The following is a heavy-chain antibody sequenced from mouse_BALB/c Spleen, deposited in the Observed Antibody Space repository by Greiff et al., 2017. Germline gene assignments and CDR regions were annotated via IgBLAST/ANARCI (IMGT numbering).Heavy chain of an antibody. Sequence: EVQVVESGGGLVKPGGSLKLSCAASGFTFSDYYMYWVRQTPEKRLEWVATISDGGSYTYYPDSVKGRFTISRDNAKNNLYLQMSSLKSEDTAMYYCARDQGGNPDYWGQGTTLTVSS. V-gene: IGHV5-4*02. J-gene: IGHJ2*01. CDR3: ARDQGGNPDY. D-gene: IGHD2-1*01. CDR1: GFTFSDYY. CDR2: ISDGGSYT.